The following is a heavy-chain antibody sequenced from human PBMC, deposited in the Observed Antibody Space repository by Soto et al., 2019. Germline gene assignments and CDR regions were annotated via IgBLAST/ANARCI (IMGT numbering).Heavy chain of an antibody. V-gene: IGHV3-23*01. CDR2: ISGGGDRA. D-gene: IGHD2-2*01. Sequence: EVQLLESGGGLVQPGGSLRLSCVGSGFTFINYAMNWVRQTPGKGLEWVSTISGGGDRAFDADSVKGRFTISRDNSKNTGNLQMNSLGADDTAVYYCARKVLGSTSRPDWWYFDLWGRGTLVTVSS. CDR3: ARKVLGSTSRPDWWYFDL. J-gene: IGHJ2*01. CDR1: GFTFINYA.